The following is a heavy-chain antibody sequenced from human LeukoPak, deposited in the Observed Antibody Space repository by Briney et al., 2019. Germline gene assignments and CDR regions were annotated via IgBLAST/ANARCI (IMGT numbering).Heavy chain of an antibody. Sequence: SETLSLTCTVSGGSISSYYWSWIRQPPGKGLEWIGYIYYSGSTNYNPSLKSRVTISVDTSKNQFSLKLSSVTAADTAVYYCARQGVVPAAIYRWFDPWGQGTLVTVSS. CDR2: IYYSGST. D-gene: IGHD2-2*01. CDR3: ARQGVVPAAIYRWFDP. CDR1: GGSISSYY. J-gene: IGHJ5*02. V-gene: IGHV4-59*01.